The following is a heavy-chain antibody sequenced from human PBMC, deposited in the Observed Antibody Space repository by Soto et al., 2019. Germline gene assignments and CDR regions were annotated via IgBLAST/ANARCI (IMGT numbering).Heavy chain of an antibody. V-gene: IGHV1-8*01. CDR3: ATEDSFVVPAGPQYYYYYMDV. J-gene: IGHJ6*03. CDR1: GYTFTRYD. Sequence: LVKGSCKASGYTFTRYDINWVRQATGKGLEGMGWMNANRGNPGYAQKFQDRVTMHRHTYLRTVSMAPSSLRSEDQAVHSIATEDSFVVPAGPQYYYYYMDVWGKGTTVTVSS. CDR2: MNANRGNP. D-gene: IGHD2-2*01.